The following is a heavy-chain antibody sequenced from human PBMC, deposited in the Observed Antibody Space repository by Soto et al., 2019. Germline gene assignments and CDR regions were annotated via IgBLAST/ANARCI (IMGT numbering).Heavy chain of an antibody. CDR1: VGSVSIGSYY. CDR2: IYYSGST. J-gene: IGHJ6*01. Sequence: PSETLCITCTLSVGSVSIGSYYWSWIRQPPGKGREWIGYIYYSGSTNYNPSLKSRVTISVDTSKNQFSLKLSSVTAADTAVYYCASVGIAVAGTIAYYYGMDVWGQGTPVTGSS. V-gene: IGHV4-61*01. CDR3: ASVGIAVAGTIAYYYGMDV. D-gene: IGHD6-19*01.